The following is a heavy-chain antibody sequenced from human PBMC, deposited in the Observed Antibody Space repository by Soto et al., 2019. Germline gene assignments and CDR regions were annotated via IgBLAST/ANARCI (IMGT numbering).Heavy chain of an antibody. CDR2: ITNSASTI. Sequence: PGGSLRLSCAASGFTFSSNSMNWVRQAPGKGLEWISYITNSASTIYYADSVKGRFTISRDNAKNSVYLQMNSLRDEDTAVYYCARGRVGTAYFDYWGQGALVT. V-gene: IGHV3-48*02. J-gene: IGHJ4*02. CDR3: ARGRVGTAYFDY. CDR1: GFTFSSNS. D-gene: IGHD2-21*02.